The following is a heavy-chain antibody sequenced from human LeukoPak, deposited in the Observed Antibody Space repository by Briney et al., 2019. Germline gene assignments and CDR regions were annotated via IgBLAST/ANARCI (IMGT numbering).Heavy chain of an antibody. CDR2: INPNSGGT. CDR1: GYTFTGYY. D-gene: IGHD3-10*01. J-gene: IGHJ4*02. V-gene: IGHV1-2*02. Sequence: ASVKVSCKASGYTFTGYYMHWVRQAPGQGLEWMGWINPNSGGTNYAQKFQGRVTMTRDTSIRTAYMELSRLRSDDTAMYYCARYYIEGRCFDYWGQGTLVAVSS. CDR3: ARYYIEGRCFDY.